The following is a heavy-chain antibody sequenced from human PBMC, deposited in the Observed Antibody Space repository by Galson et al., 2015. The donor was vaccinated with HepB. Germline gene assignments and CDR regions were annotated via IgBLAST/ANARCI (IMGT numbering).Heavy chain of an antibody. D-gene: IGHD1-26*01. Sequence: SLRLSCAASGFTFDDYAMHWVRQAPGKGLEWVSGISWNSGSIGYADSVKGRFTISRDNAKNSLYLQMNSLRAEDTALYYCARAHFVVGAINIWGQGTLVTVSS. CDR1: GFTFDDYA. CDR3: ARAHFVVGAINI. V-gene: IGHV3-9*01. J-gene: IGHJ4*02. CDR2: ISWNSGSI.